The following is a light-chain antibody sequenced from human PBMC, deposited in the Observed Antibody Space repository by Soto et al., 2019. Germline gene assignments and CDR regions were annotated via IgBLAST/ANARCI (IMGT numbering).Light chain of an antibody. Sequence: QSALTQPDFVSGSPGQSIAISCTGTSSDIGGYNSVSWYQQHPGKAPKFIIFDVSNRPSGVSDRFSGSKSGNTASLTISGLQAEDEADYYCSSYTSSSTLVFGTGTKVTVL. J-gene: IGLJ1*01. CDR2: DVS. CDR1: SSDIGGYNS. V-gene: IGLV2-14*01. CDR3: SSYTSSSTLV.